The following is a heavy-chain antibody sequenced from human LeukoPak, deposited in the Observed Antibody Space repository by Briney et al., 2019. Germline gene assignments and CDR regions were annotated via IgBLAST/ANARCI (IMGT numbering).Heavy chain of an antibody. CDR3: EKDPGGKGAYSYVMAV. CDR2: INWNSDTK. J-gene: IGHJ6*02. Sequence: GRSLRLSCVGSGFAFHNYAMHWVRRPPGKGLEWVSAINWNSDTKAYADSEKGRFTISRDRARNSLYLQMDSLRPEDTALYYCEKDPGGKGAYSYVMAVWGQGPSVTVSS. CDR1: GFAFHNYA. V-gene: IGHV3-9*01. D-gene: IGHD3-16*01.